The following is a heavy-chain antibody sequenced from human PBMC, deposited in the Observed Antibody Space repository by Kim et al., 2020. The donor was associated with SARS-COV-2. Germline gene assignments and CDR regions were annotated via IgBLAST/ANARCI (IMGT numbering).Heavy chain of an antibody. Sequence: MYYADSVKGRFTISRDTANNSLYLQMNALGVEDTAVYYCARDAWQQTDHWGQGTLVTVSS. CDR3: ARDAWQQTDH. J-gene: IGHJ4*02. V-gene: IGHV3-21*06. CDR2: M. D-gene: IGHD6-13*01.